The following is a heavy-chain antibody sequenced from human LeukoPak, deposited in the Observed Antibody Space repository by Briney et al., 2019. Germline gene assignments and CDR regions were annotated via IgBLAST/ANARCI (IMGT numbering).Heavy chain of an antibody. Sequence: SETLSLTCGVAGYSISRGYYWAWIRQPPGKGLEWIGTIYHTGSTYYTPSLGSRVTISVDTSKNEFSLNLNSVTAADTAVYYCARAGWIITSGIDYWGQGALVTDSS. V-gene: IGHV4-38-2*01. D-gene: IGHD3-10*01. J-gene: IGHJ4*02. CDR2: IYHTGST. CDR1: GYSISRGYY. CDR3: ARAGWIITSGIDY.